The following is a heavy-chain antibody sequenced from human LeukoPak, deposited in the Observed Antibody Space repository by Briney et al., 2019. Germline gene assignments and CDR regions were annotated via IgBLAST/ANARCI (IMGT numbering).Heavy chain of an antibody. J-gene: IGHJ6*03. CDR2: FDPEDGET. V-gene: IGHV1-24*01. Sequence: ASVKVSCKVSGYTLTELSMHWVRQAPGKGLEWMGGFDPEDGETIYAQKFQGRVTMTEDTSTDTAYMELSSLRSEDTAVYYCATLAWGAAAGTQGYYYMDVWGTGTTVTVSS. CDR1: GYTLTELS. CDR3: ATLAWGAAAGTQGYYYMDV. D-gene: IGHD6-13*01.